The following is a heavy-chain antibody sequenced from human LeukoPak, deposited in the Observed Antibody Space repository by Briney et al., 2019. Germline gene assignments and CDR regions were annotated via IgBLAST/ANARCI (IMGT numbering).Heavy chain of an antibody. Sequence: GGSLRLSCAASGFIFSRYDMHWVRQAPGKGLEYVSGVTSAGDRTYYAKSVKGRFTISRDNSKNTLYLQMGSLGAEDMAVYYCAKYGMRQPHYWGQGTLVTVPS. CDR1: GFIFSRYD. CDR3: AKYGMRQPHY. J-gene: IGHJ4*02. V-gene: IGHV3-64*01. D-gene: IGHD4-17*01. CDR2: VTSAGDRT.